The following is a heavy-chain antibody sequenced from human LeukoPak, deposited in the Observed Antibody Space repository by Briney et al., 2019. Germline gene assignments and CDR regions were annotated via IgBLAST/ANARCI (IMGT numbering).Heavy chain of an antibody. J-gene: IGHJ4*02. D-gene: IGHD1-7*01. CDR1: GFTFSSYA. Sequence: GGSLRLSCAASGFTFSSYAMHWVRQAPGKGLEWVAVISYDGSNKYYADSVEGRFTISRDNSKNTLYLQMNSLRAEDTAVYYCAREGNYGSATFDYWGQGTLVTVSS. V-gene: IGHV3-30-3*01. CDR2: ISYDGSNK. CDR3: AREGNYGSATFDY.